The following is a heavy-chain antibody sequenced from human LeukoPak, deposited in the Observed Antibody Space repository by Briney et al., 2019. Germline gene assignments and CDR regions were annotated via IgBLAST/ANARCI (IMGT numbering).Heavy chain of an antibody. Sequence: GGSLRLSCSASGFTFSTYAMHWDRQAPGKGLEWVAVISYDGSNKYYADSVKGRFTISRDNSKNTLYLQMNSLRAEDTAVYYCARGGVNTMVRGVIRYYYMDVWGKGTTVTISS. D-gene: IGHD3-10*01. J-gene: IGHJ6*03. CDR3: ARGGVNTMVRGVIRYYYMDV. V-gene: IGHV3-30*04. CDR1: GFTFSTYA. CDR2: ISYDGSNK.